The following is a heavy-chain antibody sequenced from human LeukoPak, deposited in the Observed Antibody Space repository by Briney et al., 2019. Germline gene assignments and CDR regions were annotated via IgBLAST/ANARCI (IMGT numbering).Heavy chain of an antibody. Sequence: AASVKVSCKASGYTFTGYYMHWVRQAPGQGLEWMGWISAYNGNTNYAQKLQGRVTMTTDTSTSTAYMELRSLRSDDTAVYYCARYNSVDYGDYRAWGQGTLVTVSS. CDR1: GYTFTGYY. CDR2: ISAYNGNT. D-gene: IGHD4-17*01. J-gene: IGHJ5*02. CDR3: ARYNSVDYGDYRA. V-gene: IGHV1-18*04.